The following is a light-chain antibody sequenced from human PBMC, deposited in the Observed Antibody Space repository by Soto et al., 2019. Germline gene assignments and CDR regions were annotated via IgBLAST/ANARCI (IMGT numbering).Light chain of an antibody. Sequence: QSVLTQPPSVSGAPGLRVTISCTGSSSNLGAGYDVRWYQQRPGTAPKLLIFGNFNRPSGVPDRFSGSKSGTSASLAITGLQAEDEGDYYCQSYDSSLSARYVFGTGTKGTVL. CDR1: SSNLGAGYD. CDR2: GNF. CDR3: QSYDSSLSARYV. J-gene: IGLJ1*01. V-gene: IGLV1-40*01.